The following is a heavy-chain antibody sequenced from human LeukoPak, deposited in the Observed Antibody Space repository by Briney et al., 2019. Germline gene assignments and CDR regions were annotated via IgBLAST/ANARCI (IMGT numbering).Heavy chain of an antibody. Sequence: ASVTVSCKASGYTFTNYDINWVRQAAGQGLEWMAWMNPNSGKSDYAQRLQGRVTMTRDTSIDTAYMELSSLGSEDTAVYYCSKNSCSSTSCLHPWGQGTLV. J-gene: IGHJ5*02. CDR3: SKNSCSSTSCLHP. V-gene: IGHV1-8*01. D-gene: IGHD2-2*01. CDR2: MNPNSGKS. CDR1: GYTFTNYD.